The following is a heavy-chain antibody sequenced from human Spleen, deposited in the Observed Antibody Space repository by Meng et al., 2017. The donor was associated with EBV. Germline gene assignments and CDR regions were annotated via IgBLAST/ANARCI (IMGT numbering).Heavy chain of an antibody. CDR1: GCSLSTSGVG. Sequence: EPAPPQVKPTHTLPLTCTFSGCSLSTSGVGVGWTRQPPGKALEWLALIYWDDDKRYSPSLKSRLTITKDTSKNQVVLTMTNMDPVDTATYYCAHSGYSYGFDYWGQGTLVTVSS. D-gene: IGHD5-18*01. CDR3: AHSGYSYGFDY. CDR2: IYWDDDK. J-gene: IGHJ4*02. V-gene: IGHV2-5*02.